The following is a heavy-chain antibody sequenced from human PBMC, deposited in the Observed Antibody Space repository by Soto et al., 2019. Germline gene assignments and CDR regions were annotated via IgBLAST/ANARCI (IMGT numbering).Heavy chain of an antibody. J-gene: IGHJ6*02. V-gene: IGHV1-69*12. D-gene: IGHD5-12*01. CDR1: GGTFSSYA. Sequence: QVQLVQSGAEVKKPGSSVKVSCKASGGTFSSYAISWVRQAPGQGLEWMGGIIPIFGTANYAQKFQGRVTITADESTSTADMGRSCRRSEETAVYYCAREGRYSGYGEGDYYYYGMDVGGQGTTVTVSS. CDR3: AREGRYSGYGEGDYYYYGMDV. CDR2: IIPIFGTA.